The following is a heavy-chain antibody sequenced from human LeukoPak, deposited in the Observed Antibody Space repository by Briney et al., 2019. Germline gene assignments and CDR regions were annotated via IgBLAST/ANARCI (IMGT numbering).Heavy chain of an antibody. CDR1: GFTFSSYG. V-gene: IGHV3-33*08. CDR3: ARDRDSDYDFAFDY. CDR2: IWYDGSNK. D-gene: IGHD5-12*01. Sequence: PGGSLRLSCAASGFTFSSYGMHWVRQAPGKGLEWVAVIWYDGSNKYYADSVKGRFTISRDNSKNTLYLQMNSLRAEDTAVYYCARDRDSDYDFAFDYWGQGTLVTVSS. J-gene: IGHJ4*02.